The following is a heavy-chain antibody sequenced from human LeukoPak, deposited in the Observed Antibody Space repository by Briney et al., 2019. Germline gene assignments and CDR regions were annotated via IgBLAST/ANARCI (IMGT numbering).Heavy chain of an antibody. J-gene: IGHJ4*02. D-gene: IGHD6-13*01. CDR2: ISFDGNNK. V-gene: IGHV3-30*03. Sequence: GGSLRLSCAASGFTFSGYGMHWVRQAPGKGLEWVAVISFDGNNKYYADSVKGRFTTSRDNSKNTLFLQMNSLRAEDTALYYCARDPTYSSSYYDFDYWGQGTLVTVSS. CDR3: ARDPTYSSSYYDFDY. CDR1: GFTFSGYG.